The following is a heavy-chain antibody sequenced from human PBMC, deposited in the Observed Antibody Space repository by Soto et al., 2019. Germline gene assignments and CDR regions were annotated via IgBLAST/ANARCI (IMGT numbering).Heavy chain of an antibody. CDR2: IYPSASDT. J-gene: IGHJ4*02. CDR3: ARGGVSTRIFDY. D-gene: IGHD3-3*01. CDR1: GYTFAGYW. V-gene: IGHV5-51*01. Sequence: PGESLKISCKGSGYTFAGYWIAWVRQMPGKGLEVMGIIYPSASDTRYRPSFKGQVTISADKSISSAYLQWSSLRASDSAMYYCARGGVSTRIFDYWGQGTPVTVSS.